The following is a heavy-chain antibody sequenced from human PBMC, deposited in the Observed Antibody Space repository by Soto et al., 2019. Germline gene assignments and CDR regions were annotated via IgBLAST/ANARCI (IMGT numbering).Heavy chain of an antibody. CDR2: IYHSGTT. V-gene: IGHV4-30-4*01. CDR1: GGSMSSGDYH. Sequence: SETLSLTCTVSGGSMSSGDYHWSWIRQPPGKGLEWIGYIYHSGTTNYNLSLRDRSTISVDTSKNQFSLKLSSVTAADTAVDYCARAPFSGSSPFDYWGHGTLVTVSS. D-gene: IGHD1-26*01. J-gene: IGHJ4*01. CDR3: ARAPFSGSSPFDY.